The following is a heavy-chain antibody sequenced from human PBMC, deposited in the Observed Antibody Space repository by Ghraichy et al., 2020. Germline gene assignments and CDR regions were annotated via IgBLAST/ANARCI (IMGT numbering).Heavy chain of an antibody. V-gene: IGHV4-31*03. CDR1: GGSISSGGYY. CDR3: AREWGDYVFREGPSAFDI. J-gene: IGHJ3*02. CDR2: IYYSENT. D-gene: IGHD4-17*01. Sequence: SQTLTLTCTVSGGSISSGGYYWSWIRQLPGKGLEWIGYIYYSENTYYNPSLKSRVTISVDTSKNQFSLKLSSVTAADTAVYYCAREWGDYVFREGPSAFDIWGQGTMVTVSS.